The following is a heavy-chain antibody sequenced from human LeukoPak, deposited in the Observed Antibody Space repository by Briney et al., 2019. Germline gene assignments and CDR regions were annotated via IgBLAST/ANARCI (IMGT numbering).Heavy chain of an antibody. Sequence: GRSLRLSCAASGFTFSSYAMHWVRQAPGKGLEWVAVIWYDGSNRYYADSVKGRFTISRDNSKNTLFLQMNSLRAEDTAVYYCASQRGTTNFYFDYWGQGTLVTVSS. V-gene: IGHV3-33*08. CDR3: ASQRGTTNFYFDY. D-gene: IGHD1-14*01. CDR1: GFTFSSYA. CDR2: IWYDGSNR. J-gene: IGHJ4*02.